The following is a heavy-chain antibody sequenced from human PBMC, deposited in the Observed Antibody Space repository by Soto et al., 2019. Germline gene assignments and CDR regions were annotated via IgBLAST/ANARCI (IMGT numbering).Heavy chain of an antibody. CDR3: AHKGGGDRILDY. V-gene: IGHV2-5*02. Sequence: QITLKESGPTLVKPTQTLTLTCTFSGFSLSASGVGVGWIRQPPGKALEWLAIIYWDDAKHYSPSLKSSLTLTKDTPKNQVVLTMTNMAPVDTATYYCAHKGGGDRILDYWGQGTLVTVSS. CDR1: GFSLSASGVG. D-gene: IGHD3-16*01. J-gene: IGHJ4*02. CDR2: IYWDDAK.